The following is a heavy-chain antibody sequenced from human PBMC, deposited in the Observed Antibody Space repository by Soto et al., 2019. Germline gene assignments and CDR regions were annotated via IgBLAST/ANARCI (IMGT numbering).Heavy chain of an antibody. CDR2: FDPEDGET. CDR1: GYTLTELS. J-gene: IGHJ5*02. CDR3: AREQQWLVKRWFDP. Sequence: ASVKVSCKVSGYTLTELSMHWVRQAPGKGLEWMGGFDPEDGETIYAQKFQGRVTMTRNTSISTAYMELSSLRSEDTAVYYCAREQQWLVKRWFDPWGQGTLVTVSS. V-gene: IGHV1-24*01. D-gene: IGHD6-19*01.